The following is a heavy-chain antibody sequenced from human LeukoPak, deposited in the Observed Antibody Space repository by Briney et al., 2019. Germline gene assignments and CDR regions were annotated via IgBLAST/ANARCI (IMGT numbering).Heavy chain of an antibody. CDR3: ARDYDSTGYYVY. CDR1: GYTFTTYG. Sequence: SVNVSCKASGYTFTTYGISWLRLAPGQGLEWMGWISTYNGNTNYAENLQGRVTMTTDTSTSTAYMELRSLRSDDTAVYFCARDYDSTGYYVYWGQGTPGTVSS. CDR2: ISTYNGNT. J-gene: IGHJ4*02. D-gene: IGHD3-22*01. V-gene: IGHV1-18*01.